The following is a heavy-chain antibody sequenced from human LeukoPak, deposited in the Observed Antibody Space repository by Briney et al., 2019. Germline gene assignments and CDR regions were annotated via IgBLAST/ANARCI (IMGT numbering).Heavy chain of an antibody. V-gene: IGHV3-64*01. CDR1: GFTLSRSS. D-gene: IGHD2-2*03. CDR2: ISRSGGNT. J-gene: IGHJ4*02. CDR3: ARVGDRSGNGYSH. Sequence: GGSLRLSCAASGFTLSRSSMHWVRQAPGKGLEFVSAISRSGGNTYYANSVKGRFTISRDTSKNTLYLQVGSLRVEDMAVYYRARVGDRSGNGYSHWGQGTLVTVSS.